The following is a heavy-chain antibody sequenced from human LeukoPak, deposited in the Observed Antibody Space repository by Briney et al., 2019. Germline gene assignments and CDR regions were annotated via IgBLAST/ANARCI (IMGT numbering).Heavy chain of an antibody. Sequence: GGSLRLSCAASGFTFSSYWMSWVRQAPGKGLEWVANIKEDGGEKNYVDSVKGRFTTSRDNAKNSLYLQMNSLRAEDTAVYYCARDRGYSTFDYWGQGTLVTVSS. CDR3: ARDRGYSTFDY. CDR1: GFTFSSYW. CDR2: IKEDGGEK. V-gene: IGHV3-7*01. J-gene: IGHJ4*02. D-gene: IGHD4-23*01.